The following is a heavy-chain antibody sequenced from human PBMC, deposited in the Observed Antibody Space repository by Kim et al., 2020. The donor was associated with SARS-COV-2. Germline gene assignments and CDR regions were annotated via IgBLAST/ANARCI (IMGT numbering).Heavy chain of an antibody. V-gene: IGHV3-7*01. CDR1: GFTYTTYW. CDR2: IKNDGSDK. J-gene: IGHJ6*03. D-gene: IGHD1-26*01. CDR3: ARDREYYYMDV. Sequence: GGSLRLSCAASGFTYTTYWMNWFRQAPGKGLEWVASIKNDGSDKYYVDSVKGRFTISRDNAKNSLYLQMNSLRAEDTAVYYCARDREYYYMDVWGNGTTV.